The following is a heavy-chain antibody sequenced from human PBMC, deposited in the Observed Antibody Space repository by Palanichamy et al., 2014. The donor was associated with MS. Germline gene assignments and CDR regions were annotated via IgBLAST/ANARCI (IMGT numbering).Heavy chain of an antibody. D-gene: IGHD2-21*01. CDR2: ITDSGAT. Sequence: QEQLQQWGAGLLKSSETLSLTCVVPGGSLKIDRWDWIRQPPGRGLEWLGEITDSGATRYNSSLKSRLAISMDRSNQHVSLRITSMTVADTAVYFCAGGRLKPFKIAIKTHYFYYPMEVWGQGTTVTVSS. J-gene: IGHJ6*02. CDR3: AGGRLKPFKIAIKTHYFYYPMEV. CDR1: GGSLKIDR. V-gene: IGHV4-34*02.